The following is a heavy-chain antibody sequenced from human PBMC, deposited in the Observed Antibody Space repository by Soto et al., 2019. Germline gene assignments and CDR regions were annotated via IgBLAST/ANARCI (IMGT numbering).Heavy chain of an antibody. CDR3: ARSGGYCSGGSCYLGPY. D-gene: IGHD2-15*01. J-gene: IGHJ4*02. CDR2: IIPIFGTA. CDR1: GGTFSSYA. Sequence: QVQLVQSGAAVKKPGSSVKVSCKASGGTFSSYAISWVRQAPGQGLEWMGGIIPIFGTANYAQKIQGRVTITADESTSTTYMELSSLRAEDTAGYYCARSGGYCSGGSCYLGPYWGQGTLVTVSS. V-gene: IGHV1-69*01.